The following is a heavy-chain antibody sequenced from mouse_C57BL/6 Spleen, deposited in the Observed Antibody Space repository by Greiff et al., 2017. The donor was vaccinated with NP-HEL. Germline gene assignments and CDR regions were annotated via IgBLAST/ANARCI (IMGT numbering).Heavy chain of an antibody. D-gene: IGHD3-3*01. CDR1: GYTFTEYT. J-gene: IGHJ4*01. CDR2: FYPGSGSI. V-gene: IGHV1-62-2*01. CDR3: ARHAEEGGAGYYAMDY. Sequence: VQLQESGAELVKPGASVKLSCKASGYTFTEYTIHWVKQRSGQGLEWIGWFYPGSGSIKYNEKFKDKATLTADKSSSTVYMELSRLTSEDSAVYFCARHAEEGGAGYYAMDYWGQGTSVTVSS.